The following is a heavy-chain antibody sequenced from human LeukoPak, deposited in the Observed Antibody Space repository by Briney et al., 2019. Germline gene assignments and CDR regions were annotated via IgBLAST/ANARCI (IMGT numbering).Heavy chain of an antibody. V-gene: IGHV1-2*02. CDR2: INPNSGGT. CDR1: GYTFTSYG. J-gene: IGHJ4*02. CDR3: ARSLLVVVISLAGY. Sequence: ASVKVSCKASGYTFTSYGISWVRQAPGQGLEWMGWINPNSGGTNYAQKFQGRVTMTRDTSISTAYMELSRLRSDDTAVYYCARSLLVVVISLAGYWGQGTLVTVSS. D-gene: IGHD3-22*01.